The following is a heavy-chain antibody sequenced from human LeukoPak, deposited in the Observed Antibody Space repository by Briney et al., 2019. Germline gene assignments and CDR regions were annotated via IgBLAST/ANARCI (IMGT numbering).Heavy chain of an antibody. Sequence: PGGSLRPSCAASGFTFSSYAMTWVRQAPGKGLEWVSSMSSGGSYIYYADSVRGRFTISRDNAKDSLFLLMNSLRVEDTAVYYCARGRPTGSSRRFVVQWGQGTLVTVSS. CDR3: ARGRPTGSSRRFVVQ. V-gene: IGHV3-21*06. D-gene: IGHD2-15*01. J-gene: IGHJ4*02. CDR2: MSSGGSYI. CDR1: GFTFSSYA.